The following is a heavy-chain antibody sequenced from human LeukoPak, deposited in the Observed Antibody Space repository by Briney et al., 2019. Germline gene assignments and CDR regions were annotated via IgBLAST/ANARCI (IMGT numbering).Heavy chain of an antibody. V-gene: IGHV1-8*01. CDR2: MNPNSGNT. CDR3: ARDGTSGGYGDSEDWFDP. D-gene: IGHD4-17*01. CDR1: GYTFTSYD. J-gene: IGHJ5*02. Sequence: ASVKVSYKASGYTFTSYDINWVRQATGQGREWMGWMNPNSGNTGYAQKFQGRVTMTRNTSISTAYMELSSLRSEDTAVYYCARDGTSGGYGDSEDWFDPWGQGTLVTVSS.